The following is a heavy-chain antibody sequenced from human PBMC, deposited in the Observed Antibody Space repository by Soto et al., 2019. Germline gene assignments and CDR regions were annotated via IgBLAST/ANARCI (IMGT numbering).Heavy chain of an antibody. D-gene: IGHD4-17*01. J-gene: IGHJ4*02. V-gene: IGHV3-30*18. CDR2: ISYDGSNK. CDR1: GFTFSSYG. CDR3: AKGGWYGDYDGGDY. Sequence: QVQLVESGGGVVQPGRSLRLSCAASGFTFSSYGMHWVRQAPGKGLEWVAVISYDGSNKYYADSVKGRFTISRDNSKNTLYLQMNSLRAEDTAMCYCAKGGWYGDYDGGDYWGQGTLVTVSS.